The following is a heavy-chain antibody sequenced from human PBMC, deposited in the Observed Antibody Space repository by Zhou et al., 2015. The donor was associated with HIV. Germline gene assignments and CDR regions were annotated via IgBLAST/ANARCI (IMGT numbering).Heavy chain of an antibody. CDR3: ARDRGQMGMLDF. V-gene: IGHV3-9*01. Sequence: EVQLVESGGGLVQPGRSLRLSCVGSGLTLHGYAMHWVRQVPGKGLEWVSSISWDSGSIGYADSVKGRFTISRDNAKNSLHLHMHSLRVEDTAVYYCARDRGQMGMLDFWGQGTLVTVSS. D-gene: IGHD7-27*01. J-gene: IGHJ4*02. CDR2: ISWDSGSI. CDR1: GLTLHGYA.